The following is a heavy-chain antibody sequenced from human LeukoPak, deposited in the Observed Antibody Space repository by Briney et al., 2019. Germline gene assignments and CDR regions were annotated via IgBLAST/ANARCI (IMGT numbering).Heavy chain of an antibody. J-gene: IGHJ4*02. CDR3: ARDMSGTYSFDY. CDR2: IYTSGST. V-gene: IGHV4-4*07. CDR1: GGSISTNY. Sequence: SETLSLTCTVSGGSISTNYWSWIRQPTGKGLEWIGLIYTSGSTNYNPSLKSRVTMSVDTSKNQFSLKLSSVTAADTAVYYCARDMSGTYSFDYWGQGTLVTVSS. D-gene: IGHD1-26*01.